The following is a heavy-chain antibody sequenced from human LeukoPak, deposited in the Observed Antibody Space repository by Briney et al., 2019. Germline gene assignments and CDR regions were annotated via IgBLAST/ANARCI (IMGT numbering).Heavy chain of an antibody. CDR1: GFTFSSYG. D-gene: IGHD1-26*01. CDR2: MRPDGSDK. Sequence: GGSLRLSCAASGFTFSSYGMHWVRQAPGKGLEWVAFMRPDGSDKYYADSVKGRFTISRDNSKNTLYLQMNSLRPEDTAVYYCTREGDFDYWGQGTLVTVSS. V-gene: IGHV3-30*02. CDR3: TREGDFDY. J-gene: IGHJ4*02.